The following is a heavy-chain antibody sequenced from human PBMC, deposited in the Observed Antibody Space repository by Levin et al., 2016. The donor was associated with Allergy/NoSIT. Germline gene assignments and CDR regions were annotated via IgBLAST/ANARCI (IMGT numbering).Heavy chain of an antibody. J-gene: IGHJ6*03. D-gene: IGHD2-2*01. Sequence: WVRQAPGQGLEWMGGIIPIFGTANYAQKFQGRVTITADESTSTAYMELSSLRSEDTAVYYCARSGDCSSTSCYYYYYYMDVWGKGTTVTVSS. V-gene: IGHV1-69*01. CDR3: ARSGDCSSTSCYYYYYYMDV. CDR2: IIPIFGTA.